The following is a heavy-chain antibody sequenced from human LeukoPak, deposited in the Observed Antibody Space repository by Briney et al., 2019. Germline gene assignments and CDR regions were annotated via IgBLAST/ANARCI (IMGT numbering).Heavy chain of an antibody. CDR3: AKDRGPITDY. CDR2: ISSGGNTI. V-gene: IGHV3-48*01. D-gene: IGHD5-12*01. J-gene: IGHJ4*02. Sequence: GGSLRLSCAASGFTFNSETMNWVRQAPGKGLEWVSYISSGGNTIYYADSVKGRFTISRDNAKNSLYLQMNSLRAEDTAVYYCAKDRGPITDYWGQGTLVTVSS. CDR1: GFTFNSET.